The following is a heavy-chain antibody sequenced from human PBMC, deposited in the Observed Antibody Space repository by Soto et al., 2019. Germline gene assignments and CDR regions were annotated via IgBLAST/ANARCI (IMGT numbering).Heavy chain of an antibody. CDR3: ARQAAAAVYYFDY. Sequence: PSETLSLTCTVSGGSISSSSYYWGWIRQPPGKGLEWIGSIYNSGSTNYNPSLKSRVTISGDTSKNQFSLKLSSMTAADTAVYYCARQAAAAVYYFDYWGQGTLVTVSS. CDR1: GGSISSSSYY. D-gene: IGHD6-25*01. J-gene: IGHJ4*02. V-gene: IGHV4-39*01. CDR2: IYNSGST.